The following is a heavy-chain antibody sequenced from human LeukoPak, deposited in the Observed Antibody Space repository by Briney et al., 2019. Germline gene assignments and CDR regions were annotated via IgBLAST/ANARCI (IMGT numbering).Heavy chain of an antibody. CDR3: ARDRKTTIFGVVPYYYYYMDV. CDR2: INQDGSLK. CDR1: GFTFNSYL. Sequence: GGSLRLSCAASGFTFNSYLMSWVRQAPGKGLEWVANINQDGSLKYYVDSVKGRFTISRDKAKNSLYLQMNSLRDEDTAVYYCARDRKTTIFGVVPYYYYYMDVWGKGTTVTVSS. J-gene: IGHJ6*03. D-gene: IGHD3-3*01. V-gene: IGHV3-7*01.